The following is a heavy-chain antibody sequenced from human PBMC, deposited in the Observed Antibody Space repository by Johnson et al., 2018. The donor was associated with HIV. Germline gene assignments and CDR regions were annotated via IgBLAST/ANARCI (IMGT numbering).Heavy chain of an antibody. D-gene: IGHD2-21*02. CDR1: GFTFSSYA. J-gene: IGHJ3*02. Sequence: EQLVESGGGLVQPGGSLRLSCAASGFTFSSYALSWVRQAPGKGLEWVSAIRGSGGSTYYADSVKGRFTISRDDSKNTLYLQMNSLRADDTAVYHCARGHSDLVTASDIWGHGTMVTVSS. V-gene: IGHV3-23*04. CDR2: IRGSGGST. CDR3: ARGHSDLVTASDI.